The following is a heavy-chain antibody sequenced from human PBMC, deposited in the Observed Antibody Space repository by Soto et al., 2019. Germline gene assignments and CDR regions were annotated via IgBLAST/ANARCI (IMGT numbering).Heavy chain of an antibody. CDR3: ARGGVITIFGSRNWFDP. D-gene: IGHD3-9*01. CDR1: GGSFSGYY. Sequence: PSETLSLTCAVYGGSFSGYYWSWIRQPPGKGLEWIGEINHSGSTNYNPSLMSRVTISVDTSKNQFSLKLSFVTAADTAVYYCARGGVITIFGSRNWFDPWGQGTLVTVSS. CDR2: INHSGST. V-gene: IGHV4-34*01. J-gene: IGHJ5*02.